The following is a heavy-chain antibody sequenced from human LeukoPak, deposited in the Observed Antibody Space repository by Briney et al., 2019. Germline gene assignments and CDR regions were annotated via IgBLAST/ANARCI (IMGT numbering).Heavy chain of an antibody. CDR1: GFTFSNCG. D-gene: IGHD1-1*01. CDR2: TSAGGTGT. Sequence: GGSLRLSCAASGFTFSNCGMSWVRQAPGKGLEWVSVTSAGGTGTYYADSVKGRFTISRDNSRNTLYLQMNSLRPEDTAVYYCASRPPSERQERHFDFWGQGTLVTVSS. V-gene: IGHV3-23*01. J-gene: IGHJ4*02. CDR3: ASRPPSERQERHFDF.